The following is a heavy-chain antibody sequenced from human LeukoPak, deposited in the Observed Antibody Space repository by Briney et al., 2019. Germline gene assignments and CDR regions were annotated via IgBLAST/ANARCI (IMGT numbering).Heavy chain of an antibody. V-gene: IGHV4-4*07. CDR3: AANNVGADDAFDI. Sequence: SETLSLTCTVSGGSISSYYWSWIRQPAGKGLEWIGRIYTSGSTNYNPSLKSRVTISVDKSKNQFSLKLSSVTAADTGVYYCAANNVGADDAFDIWGQGTMVTVSS. CDR1: GGSISSYY. J-gene: IGHJ3*02. D-gene: IGHD1-26*01. CDR2: IYTSGST.